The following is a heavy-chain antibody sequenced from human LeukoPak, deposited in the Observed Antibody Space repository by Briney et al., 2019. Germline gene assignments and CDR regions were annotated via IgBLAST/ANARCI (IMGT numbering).Heavy chain of an antibody. J-gene: IGHJ4*02. Sequence: GGSLRLSCAASGFTFTRYSMAWVRQAPGRGLDWVSTINGRGDRTFYADSVKGRFTVSRDNSRDTVFLQMSSLGDEDTAVYYCVKEGLLGGYYFDLWGQGALVTVSS. CDR1: GFTFTRYS. CDR3: VKEGLLGGYYFDL. V-gene: IGHV3-23*01. CDR2: INGRGDRT. D-gene: IGHD1-26*01.